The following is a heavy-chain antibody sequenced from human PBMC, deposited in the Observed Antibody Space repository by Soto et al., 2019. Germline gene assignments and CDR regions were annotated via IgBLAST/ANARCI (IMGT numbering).Heavy chain of an antibody. J-gene: IGHJ6*02. CDR1: GYTFTSYA. V-gene: IGHV1-3*01. CDR2: INAGNGNT. Sequence: ASVKVSCKASGYTFTSYAMHWVRQAPGQRLEWMGWINAGNGNTKYSQKFQGRVTITRDTSASTAYMELSSLRSEDTAVYYCARMFWSGYKFYYYYGMDVWGQGTTVTVSS. CDR3: ARMFWSGYKFYYYYGMDV. D-gene: IGHD3-3*01.